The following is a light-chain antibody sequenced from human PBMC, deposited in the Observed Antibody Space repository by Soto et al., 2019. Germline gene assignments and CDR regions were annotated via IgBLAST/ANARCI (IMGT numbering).Light chain of an antibody. CDR1: QGISNY. Sequence: DIQMTQSPSTLSASVGDTVTITCRASQGISNYLAWYQQKPGKVPKLLIYAAPTLRSGVPSRFSASGSGTDFTLTISSLQPEDVATYYCQKYNSASRTFGQGTEVDIK. CDR3: QKYNSASRT. V-gene: IGKV1-27*01. J-gene: IGKJ1*01. CDR2: AAP.